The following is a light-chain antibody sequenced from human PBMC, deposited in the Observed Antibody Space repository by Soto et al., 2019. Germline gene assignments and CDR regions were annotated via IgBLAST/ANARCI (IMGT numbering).Light chain of an antibody. CDR3: QQYGGSFRV. CDR2: GAS. Sequence: EIVLTQSPGTLSLSPGERATLSCRASQSVSSSYLAWYQRKPGQAPRLLIYGASSRATGIPDRFSGSGSGTDFTLTISRLEPEDFAVYYCQQYGGSFRVFGPGTKVDIK. J-gene: IGKJ3*01. CDR1: QSVSSSY. V-gene: IGKV3-20*01.